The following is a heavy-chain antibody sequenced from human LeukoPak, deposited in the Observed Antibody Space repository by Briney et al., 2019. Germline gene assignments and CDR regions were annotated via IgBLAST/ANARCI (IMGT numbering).Heavy chain of an antibody. Sequence: GGSLRLSCAASGFTFDDYGMSWVRQAPGKGLEWVSGINWNGGSTGYADSVKGRFTISRDNSKNTLYLQMNSLRTEDTAVYYCASSRTAASSNWFDPWGQGTLVTVSS. CDR2: INWNGGST. CDR3: ASSRTAASSNWFDP. CDR1: GFTFDDYG. D-gene: IGHD6-13*01. V-gene: IGHV3-20*04. J-gene: IGHJ5*02.